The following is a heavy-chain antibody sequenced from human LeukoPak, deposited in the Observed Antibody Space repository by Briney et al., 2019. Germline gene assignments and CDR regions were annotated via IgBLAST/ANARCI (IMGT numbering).Heavy chain of an antibody. Sequence: SSVKVSCKASGGTFSSYAISWVRQAPGHGREWMRGIIPIFGTANYAQKFQGRVTITTDESTSTAYMELSSLRSEDTAVYYCARGVRYSGSPKWFDPWGQGTLVTVSS. D-gene: IGHD1-26*01. CDR1: GGTFSSYA. V-gene: IGHV1-69*05. J-gene: IGHJ5*02. CDR3: ARGVRYSGSPKWFDP. CDR2: IIPIFGTA.